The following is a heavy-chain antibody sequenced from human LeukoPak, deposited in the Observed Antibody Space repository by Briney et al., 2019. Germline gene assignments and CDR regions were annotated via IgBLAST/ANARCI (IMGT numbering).Heavy chain of an antibody. V-gene: IGHV1-2*06. J-gene: IGHJ4*02. Sequence: ASVKVSCKASGYTFTGYYMHWVRQAPGQGLEWMGRINPNSGGTNYAQKFQGRVTMIRDTSISTAYMELSRLRSDDTAVYYCARDRWDKGTAIPGGDWGQGTLVTVSS. D-gene: IGHD2-2*02. CDR1: GYTFTGYY. CDR3: ARDRWDKGTAIPGGD. CDR2: INPNSGGT.